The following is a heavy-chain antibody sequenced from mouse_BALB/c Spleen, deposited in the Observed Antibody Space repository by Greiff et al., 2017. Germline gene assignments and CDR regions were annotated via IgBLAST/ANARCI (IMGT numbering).Heavy chain of an antibody. CDR2: ISSGGSYT. V-gene: IGHV5-9-4*01. CDR1: GFTFSSYA. J-gene: IGHJ1*01. Sequence: EVKVVESGGGLVKPGGSLKLSCAASGFTFSSYAMSWVRQSPEKRLEWVAEISSGGSYTYYPDTVTGRFTISRDNAKNTLYLEMSSLRSEDTAMYYCARGYYGSRKTRYFDVWGAGTTVTVSS. D-gene: IGHD1-1*01. CDR3: ARGYYGSRKTRYFDV.